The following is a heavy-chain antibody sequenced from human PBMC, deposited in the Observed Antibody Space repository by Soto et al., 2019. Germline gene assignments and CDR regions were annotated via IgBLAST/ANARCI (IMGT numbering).Heavy chain of an antibody. Sequence: VQLVESGGGVVQPGRSLRLSCVASEFTFSSHLMHWVRQAPGKGLEWVAFISNDGDYKNYADSVKGRFTISRDNSKDTVYLEIHSLRPEDTALYHCARDEAFSAPYYLDYWGQATLVIVS. D-gene: IGHD1-26*01. CDR3: ARDEAFSAPYYLDY. CDR2: ISNDGDYK. V-gene: IGHV3-30*03. CDR1: EFTFSSHL. J-gene: IGHJ4*02.